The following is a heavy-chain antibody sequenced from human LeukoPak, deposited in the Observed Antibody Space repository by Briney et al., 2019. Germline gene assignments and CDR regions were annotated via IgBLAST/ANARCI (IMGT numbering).Heavy chain of an antibody. D-gene: IGHD3/OR15-3a*01. V-gene: IGHV3-30-3*01. CDR3: ARDRVDGLPDYFDY. CDR2: ISHNEIHR. CDR1: GFIFNRYT. J-gene: IGHJ4*02. Sequence: GGSLRLSCAASGFIFNRYTMHWLRHSPDKGLEWVAVISHNEIHRYYSDSVRGRFTISRENSQNLLHLQMESLTPEDTAVYYCARDRVDGLPDYFDYWGQGTLVTVSS.